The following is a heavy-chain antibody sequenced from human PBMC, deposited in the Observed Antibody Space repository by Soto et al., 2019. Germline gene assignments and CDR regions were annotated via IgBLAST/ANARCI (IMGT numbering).Heavy chain of an antibody. D-gene: IGHD2-21*02. V-gene: IGHV1-69*13. CDR2: IIPIFGTA. CDR3: ARVCGGDCYSGGSYHYYYGMDV. Sequence: SVKVSCKASGGTFSSYAISWVRQAPGQGLEWMGGIIPIFGTANYAQKFQGRVTITADESTSTAYMELSSLRSEDTAVYYCARVCGGDCYSGGSYHYYYGMDVWGQGTTVTVS. J-gene: IGHJ6*02. CDR1: GGTFSSYA.